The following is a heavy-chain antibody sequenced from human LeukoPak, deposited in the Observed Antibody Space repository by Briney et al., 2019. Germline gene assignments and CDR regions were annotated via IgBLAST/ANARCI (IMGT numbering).Heavy chain of an antibody. CDR1: GFTFSSYG. V-gene: IGHV3-30*03. J-gene: IGHJ4*02. CDR3: ASLGWTASDFDY. D-gene: IGHD2-15*01. Sequence: GGSLRLSCAASGFTFSSYGMHWVRQAPGKGLEWVAVISYDGSTKNYADSVKGRFTISRDNSKNTLYLQMNSLRAEDTAVYYCASLGWTASDFDYWGQGTLVTVSS. CDR2: ISYDGSTK.